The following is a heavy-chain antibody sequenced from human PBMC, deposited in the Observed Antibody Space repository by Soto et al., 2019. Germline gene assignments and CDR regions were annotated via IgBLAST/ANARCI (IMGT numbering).Heavy chain of an antibody. CDR1: GFTFSNYA. V-gene: IGHV3-23*01. CDR2: ISGSGGTT. D-gene: IGHD6-19*01. Sequence: EVQLLESGGGLVQPGGSLRLSCAASGFTFSNYAIAWVRQAPGKGHEWVSGISGSGGTTYYADSVKGRFTISRDNSKDTLHLQMNSLRAEDTAVYYCAKTPRQWLVYFDYWGQGALVTVSS. CDR3: AKTPRQWLVYFDY. J-gene: IGHJ4*02.